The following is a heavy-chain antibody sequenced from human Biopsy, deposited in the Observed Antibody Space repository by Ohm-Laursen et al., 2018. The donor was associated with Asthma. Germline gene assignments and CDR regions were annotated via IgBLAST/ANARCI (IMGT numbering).Heavy chain of an antibody. Sequence: TLSLTCSGSGVSITSGGCCWNWIRQDPGKGPELFGYIHHSGTSYFNPSLKSLVSFSRDTSKNQFSLRLSSVTAADTALYYCARIPRRSGSYFVDYWGQGTLVTVSS. V-gene: IGHV4-31*01. CDR3: ARIPRRSGSYFVDY. D-gene: IGHD3-22*01. CDR1: GVSITSGGCC. CDR2: IHHSGTS. J-gene: IGHJ4*02.